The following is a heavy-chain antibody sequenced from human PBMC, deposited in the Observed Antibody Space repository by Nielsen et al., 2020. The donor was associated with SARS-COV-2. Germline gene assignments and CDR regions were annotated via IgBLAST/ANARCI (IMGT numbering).Heavy chain of an antibody. CDR2: NIPILGIT. CDR3: AREMATNRGHAFEI. J-gene: IGHJ3*02. CDR1: GGTFSSFP. D-gene: IGHD5-24*01. Sequence: SVKVSCKASGGTFSSFPISWVRQAPGQGLEWMGRNIPILGITTYAQKFHGRVTVTADKSTSTAYMELHSLTSEDTAVYYCAREMATNRGHAFEIWGQGTVVTVSS. V-gene: IGHV1-69*10.